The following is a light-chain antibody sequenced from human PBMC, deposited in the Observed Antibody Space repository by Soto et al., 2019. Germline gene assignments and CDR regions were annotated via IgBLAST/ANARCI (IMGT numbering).Light chain of an antibody. CDR3: QLRSNQSPIP. CDR2: DAS. J-gene: IGKJ5*01. Sequence: VTQSPATLSLYPGKRATLSCRASESVDFHLAWYQQKPGQAPRLLIYDASVRATGTPARFSGSGSGTEFTLTISSLEPEDFAVYYCQLRSNQSPIPFGQGTRLEI. V-gene: IGKV3-11*01. CDR1: ESVDFH.